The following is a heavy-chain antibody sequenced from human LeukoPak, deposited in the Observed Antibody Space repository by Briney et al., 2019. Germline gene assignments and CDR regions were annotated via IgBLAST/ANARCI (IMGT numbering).Heavy chain of an antibody. Sequence: GGSLRLSCAASGFTFSSYSMNWVRQAPGKGLEWVSSISSSSSYIYYADSVKGRFTISRDNAKNSLYLQMNSLRAEDTAVYYCARYGGNSKDAFDIWGQGTMVTVSS. J-gene: IGHJ3*02. V-gene: IGHV3-21*01. D-gene: IGHD4-23*01. CDR2: ISSSSSYI. CDR1: GFTFSSYS. CDR3: ARYGGNSKDAFDI.